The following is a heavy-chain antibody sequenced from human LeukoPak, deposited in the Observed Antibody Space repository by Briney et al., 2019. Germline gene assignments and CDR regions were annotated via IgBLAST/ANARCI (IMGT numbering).Heavy chain of an antibody. Sequence: PSQTLSLTCAVSGGSISSGGYSWSWIRQPPGKGLEWIGYIYHSGSTYYNPSLKSRVTISVDRSKNQFSLKLSSVTAADTAVYYCARGRSYYYYGVDVWGQGTTVTVSS. V-gene: IGHV4-30-2*01. CDR3: ARGRSYYYYGVDV. J-gene: IGHJ6*02. CDR1: GGSISSGGYS. CDR2: IYHSGST.